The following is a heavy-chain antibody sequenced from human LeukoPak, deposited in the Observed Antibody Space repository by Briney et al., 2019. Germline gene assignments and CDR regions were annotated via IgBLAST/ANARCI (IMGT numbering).Heavy chain of an antibody. CDR1: GFTFGDYA. V-gene: IGHV3-49*04. Sequence: GGSLRLSCTASGFTFGDYAMSWVRQAPGKGLEWVGFIRSKAYSGTTEYAASVKGRFTISRDDSKSIAYLQMNSLKTEDTAVYYCTRSLMGKGGYYFDYWGQGTLVTVSS. CDR2: IRSKAYSGTT. D-gene: IGHD1-26*01. CDR3: TRSLMGKGGYYFDY. J-gene: IGHJ4*02.